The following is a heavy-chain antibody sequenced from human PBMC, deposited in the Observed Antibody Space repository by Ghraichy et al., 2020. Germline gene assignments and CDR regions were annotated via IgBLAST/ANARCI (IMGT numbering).Heavy chain of an antibody. V-gene: IGHV4-39*01. CDR2: IYYSGST. CDR3: APSSGSSNFDY. J-gene: IGHJ4*02. CDR1: GGSISSSSYY. D-gene: IGHD3-22*01. Sequence: SETLSLTCTVSGGSISSSSYYWGWIRQSPGKGLEWIGSIYYSGSTYYNPSLKSRVTISVDTSKKQFSLKLNSVTAADTAVYYCAPSSGSSNFDYWGQGTLVTVSS.